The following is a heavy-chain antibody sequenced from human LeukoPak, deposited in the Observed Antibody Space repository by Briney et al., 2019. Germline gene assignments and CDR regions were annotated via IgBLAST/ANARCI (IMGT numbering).Heavy chain of an antibody. Sequence: GGSLRLSCAASGFTFSSYWMHWVRQAPGKGLVWVSRINSDGSSTSYADSVKGRFTISRDNAKNTLYLQMNSLRAEDTAVYYCARVVVPSNYYYYGMDVWGQGTTVTVSS. D-gene: IGHD2-2*01. J-gene: IGHJ6*02. V-gene: IGHV3-74*01. CDR3: ARVVVPSNYYYYGMDV. CDR2: INSDGSST. CDR1: GFTFSSYW.